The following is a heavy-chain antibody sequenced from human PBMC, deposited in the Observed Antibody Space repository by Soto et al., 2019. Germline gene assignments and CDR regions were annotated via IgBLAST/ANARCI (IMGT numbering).Heavy chain of an antibody. CDR3: ARHQYYYDSSGPTGYYYGMDV. CDR2: IYPGDSDT. Sequence: GESLKISCKGSGYSFTSYWIGWVRQMPGKGLEWMGIIYPGDSDTRYSPSFQGQVTISADKSISTAYLQWSSLKASDTAMYYCARHQYYYDSSGPTGYYYGMDVWGQGTTVTAP. J-gene: IGHJ6*02. V-gene: IGHV5-51*01. CDR1: GYSFTSYW. D-gene: IGHD3-22*01.